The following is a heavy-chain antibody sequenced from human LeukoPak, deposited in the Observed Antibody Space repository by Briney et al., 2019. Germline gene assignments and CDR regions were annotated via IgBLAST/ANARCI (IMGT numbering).Heavy chain of an antibody. V-gene: IGHV3-74*03. J-gene: IGHJ4*02. Sequence: GSLRLSCAASGFPFRNYLMHWGRQTPGKGPGWVLSINSDGTGTMYADSVKGRFTISRDNAKNTLYLQMNSLRAEDTAVYYCAKAPGAYCGGDCYSLTNWGQGTLVTVSS. CDR3: AKAPGAYCGGDCYSLTN. CDR2: INSDGTGT. D-gene: IGHD2-21*02. CDR1: GFPFRNYL.